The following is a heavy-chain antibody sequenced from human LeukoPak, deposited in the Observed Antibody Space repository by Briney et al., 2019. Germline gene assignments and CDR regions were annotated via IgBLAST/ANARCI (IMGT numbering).Heavy chain of an antibody. D-gene: IGHD2-2*01. V-gene: IGHV1-69*04. CDR3: ARHPHCSSTSCYPIIENGENYYGMDV. Sequence: SVKVSCKTSGGTFSSYAISWVRQAPGQGLEWMGRIIPIFGIANYAQKFQGGVTITADKSTSTAYMELSSLRSEDTAVYYCARHPHCSSTSCYPIIENGENYYGMDVWGQGTTVTVSS. CDR1: GGTFSSYA. J-gene: IGHJ6*02. CDR2: IIPIFGIA.